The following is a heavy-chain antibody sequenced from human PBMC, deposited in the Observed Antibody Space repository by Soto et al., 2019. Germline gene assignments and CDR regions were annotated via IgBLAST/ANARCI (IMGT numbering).Heavy chain of an antibody. J-gene: IGHJ4*02. CDR3: VHHGGDPSDHDF. D-gene: IGHD4-17*01. CDR1: GGSLRSSSW. V-gene: IGHV4-4*02. CDR2: IYYSGST. Sequence: QVQLQESGPGLVNPSGTLSLTCAVSGGSLRSSSWWSWVRQPPGKALEWLGEIYYSGSTKYNPSLNSRVTISADQSKNDFSLRLSSVTAADTAVYYCVHHGGDPSDHDFCGQGMLVTVSS.